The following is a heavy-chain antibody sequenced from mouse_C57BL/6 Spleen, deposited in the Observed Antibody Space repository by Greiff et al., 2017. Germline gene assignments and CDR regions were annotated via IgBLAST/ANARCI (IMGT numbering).Heavy chain of an antibody. CDR2: ISNGGGST. J-gene: IGHJ4*01. CDR1: GFTFSDYY. D-gene: IGHD2-12*01. Sequence: EVQLQESGGGLVQPGGSLKLSCAASGFTFSDYYMYWVRQTPEKRLEWVAYISNGGGSTYYPDTVKGRFTISRDNAKNTLYLQMSRLKSEDTAMYYCARHGKRQGYAMDYWGQGTSVTVSS. V-gene: IGHV5-12*01. CDR3: ARHGKRQGYAMDY.